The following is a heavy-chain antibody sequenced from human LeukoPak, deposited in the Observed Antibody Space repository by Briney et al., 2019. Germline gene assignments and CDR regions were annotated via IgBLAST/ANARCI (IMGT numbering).Heavy chain of an antibody. Sequence: GGSLRLSCAASGFTFSSYSMNWVRQAPGKGLEWVSYISSSSSAIYYADSVKGRFTISRDNAKNSLYLQMNRLRAEDTALYYCARDASYYGSGSYYDYWGQGTLVTVSS. CDR1: GFTFSSYS. CDR3: ARDASYYGSGSYYDY. J-gene: IGHJ4*02. V-gene: IGHV3-48*04. D-gene: IGHD3-10*01. CDR2: ISSSSSAI.